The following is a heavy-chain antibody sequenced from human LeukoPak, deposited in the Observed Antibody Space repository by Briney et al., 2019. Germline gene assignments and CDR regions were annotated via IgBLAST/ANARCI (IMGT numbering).Heavy chain of an antibody. CDR3: ARDHRGSGSRYYYYYMDV. J-gene: IGHJ6*03. D-gene: IGHD3-10*01. Sequence: GGSLRLSCAASGFTFSSYWMHWVRQAPGKGLVWVSRINSDGSSTSYADSVKGRFTISRDNAKNTLYLQLNSLRAEDTAVYYCARDHRGSGSRYYYYYMDVWGKGTTVTISS. CDR1: GFTFSSYW. V-gene: IGHV3-74*01. CDR2: INSDGSST.